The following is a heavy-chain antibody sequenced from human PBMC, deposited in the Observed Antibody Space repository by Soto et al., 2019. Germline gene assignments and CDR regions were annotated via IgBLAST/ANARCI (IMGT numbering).Heavy chain of an antibody. D-gene: IGHD3-3*01. J-gene: IGHJ4*02. CDR3: ARSSLYYDFWSGYYFPFGY. Sequence: ASVKVSCKASGYTFTSYGISWVRQAPGQGLEWMGWISAYNGNTNYAQKLQGRVTMTTDTSTSTAYMELRSLRSDDTAVYYCARSSLYYDFWSGYYFPFGYWGQGTLVTVPQ. CDR2: ISAYNGNT. V-gene: IGHV1-18*04. CDR1: GYTFTSYG.